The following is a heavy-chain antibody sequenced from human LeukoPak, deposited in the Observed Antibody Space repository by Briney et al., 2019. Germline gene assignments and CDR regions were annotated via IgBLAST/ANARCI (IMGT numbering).Heavy chain of an antibody. CDR3: ARVVVPAAIDWFDP. CDR1: GGSFSGYY. CDR2: INHSGST. J-gene: IGHJ5*02. Sequence: SETLSLTCAVYGGSFSGYYWSWIRQPPGKVLEWIGEINHSGSTNYNPSLKSRVTISVDTSKNQFSLKRSSVTAADTAVYYCARVVVPAAIDWFDPWGQGTLVTASS. V-gene: IGHV4-34*01. D-gene: IGHD2-2*01.